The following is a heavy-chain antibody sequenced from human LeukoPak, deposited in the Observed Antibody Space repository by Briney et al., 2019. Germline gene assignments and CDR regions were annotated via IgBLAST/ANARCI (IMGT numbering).Heavy chain of an antibody. J-gene: IGHJ3*02. CDR3: ARTSYCSGGSCYSGVDAFDI. V-gene: IGHV1-8*01. CDR1: GYTFTSYD. Sequence: GASVKVSCKASGYTFTSYDINWVRQATGQGREWMGWMNPNSGNTGYAQKFQGRVTMTRNTSISTAYMELSSLRSEDTAVYYCARTSYCSGGSCYSGVDAFDIWGQGTMVTVSS. CDR2: MNPNSGNT. D-gene: IGHD2-15*01.